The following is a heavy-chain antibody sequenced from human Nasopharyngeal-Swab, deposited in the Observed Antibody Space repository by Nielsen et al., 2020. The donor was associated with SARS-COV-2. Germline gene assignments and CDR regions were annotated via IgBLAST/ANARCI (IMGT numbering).Heavy chain of an antibody. CDR2: IYPGDSDT. V-gene: IGHV5-51*01. Sequence: VRQMPGKGLEWMGIIYPGDSDTRYSPSFQGQVTISADKSISTAYLQWSSLKASDTAMYYCARRDCSSTSCYADFDYWGQETLVTVSS. CDR3: ARRDCSSTSCYADFDY. J-gene: IGHJ4*02. D-gene: IGHD2-2*01.